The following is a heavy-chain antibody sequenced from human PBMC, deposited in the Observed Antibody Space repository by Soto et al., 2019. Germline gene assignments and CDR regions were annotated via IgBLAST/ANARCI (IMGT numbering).Heavy chain of an antibody. CDR2: ISYDGNNK. D-gene: IGHD3-10*02. Sequence: LRLSCAASGFTFSRFSMHWVRQAPGKGLAWVAVISYDGNNKHFAESVKGRFSISRDDSKNTVYLEMNNLRGDDSAVYYCARDHGMFLSYYYYGMDVWGQGTTVTVSS. J-gene: IGHJ6*02. CDR1: GFTFSRFS. V-gene: IGHV3-30-3*01. CDR3: ARDHGMFLSYYYYGMDV.